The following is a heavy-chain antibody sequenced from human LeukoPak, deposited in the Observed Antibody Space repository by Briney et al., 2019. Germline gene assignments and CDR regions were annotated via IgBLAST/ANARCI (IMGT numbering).Heavy chain of an antibody. CDR1: AFTFSTYG. D-gene: IGHD1-26*01. CDR2: IRYDGINK. CDR3: AKQASGSYDY. V-gene: IGHV3-30*02. Sequence: GGSLRLSCAASAFTFSTYGMHWVRQAPGKGLEWVAFIRYDGINKYYADSVKGRFAISRDTSKNTLYLQMNSLSAEDTAVYFCAKQASGSYDYWGQGTLVTVSS. J-gene: IGHJ4*02.